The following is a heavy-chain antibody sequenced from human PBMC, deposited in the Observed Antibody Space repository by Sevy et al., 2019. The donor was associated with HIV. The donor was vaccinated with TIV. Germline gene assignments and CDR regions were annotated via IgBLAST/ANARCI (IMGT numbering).Heavy chain of an antibody. D-gene: IGHD6-19*01. CDR3: ASTTGYSSGWSFPQKPRYYYYGMDV. Sequence: ASVKVSCKASGYTFTGYYMHWVRQAPGQGLEWMGWINPNSGGTNYAQKFQGRVTMTRDTSISTAYMELSRLRSDDTAVYYCASTTGYSSGWSFPQKPRYYYYGMDVWDQGTTVTVSS. J-gene: IGHJ6*02. CDR1: GYTFTGYY. CDR2: INPNSGGT. V-gene: IGHV1-2*02.